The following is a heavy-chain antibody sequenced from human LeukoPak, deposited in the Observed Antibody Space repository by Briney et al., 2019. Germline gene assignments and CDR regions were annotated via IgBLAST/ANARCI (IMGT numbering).Heavy chain of an antibody. V-gene: IGHV1-69*04. CDR1: GGTFSSYA. CDR2: IIPILGIP. CDR3: ARDSSPPSLRLYCSGGSCCHGAFDI. Sequence: GSSVKVSCKASGGTFSSYAISWVRQAPGQSLEWMGRIIPILGIPNYAQKFQGRVTITADRSTSTAYMDLSSLRSEDTAVYYCARDSSPPSLRLYCSGGSCCHGAFDIWGQGTMVTVSS. D-gene: IGHD2-15*01. J-gene: IGHJ3*02.